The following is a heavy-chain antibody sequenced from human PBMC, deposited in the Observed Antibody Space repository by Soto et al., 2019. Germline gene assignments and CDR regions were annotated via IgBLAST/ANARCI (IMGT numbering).Heavy chain of an antibody. CDR3: ATDPLGGSYKDKYNWFDA. Sequence: ASVKVSCKVSGYTLTELSMHWVRQAPGKGLEWMGGFDPEDGETIYAQKFQGRVTMTEDTSTDTAYMELSSLRSEDTAVYYCATDPLGGSYKDKYNWFDAWGQGTLFTVSS. V-gene: IGHV1-24*01. J-gene: IGHJ5*02. D-gene: IGHD1-26*01. CDR1: GYTLTELS. CDR2: FDPEDGET.